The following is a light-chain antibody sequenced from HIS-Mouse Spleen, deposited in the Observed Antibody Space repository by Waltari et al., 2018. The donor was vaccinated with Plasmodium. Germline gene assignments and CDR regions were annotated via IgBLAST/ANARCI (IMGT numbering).Light chain of an antibody. CDR3: CSYAGSSTYV. CDR1: SSDVGSYNL. J-gene: IGLJ1*01. V-gene: IGLV2-23*01. Sequence: QSALTQSASVSGSPGQSITISCTGTSSDVGSYNLVSWYQQHPGQAPKLMIYEGSKRPSGVSNRFSGSKAGNTASLTIAGLEAEDDADYYCCSYAGSSTYVFGTGTKVTVL. CDR2: EGS.